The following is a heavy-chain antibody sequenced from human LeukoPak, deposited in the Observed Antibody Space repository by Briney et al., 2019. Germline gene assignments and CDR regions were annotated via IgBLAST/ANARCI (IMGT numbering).Heavy chain of an antibody. Sequence: GESLKISCKGSGYSFTNYWIGWVRQMPGKGLEWSGIIYPGDSDTRYSPSFQGQVTISADTSISTAYLQWSSLKASDTAMYYCARLKGYYDSSGYYGAVGAFDIWGQGTMVTVSS. D-gene: IGHD3-22*01. CDR3: ARLKGYYDSSGYYGAVGAFDI. J-gene: IGHJ3*02. CDR2: IYPGDSDT. V-gene: IGHV5-51*01. CDR1: GYSFTNYW.